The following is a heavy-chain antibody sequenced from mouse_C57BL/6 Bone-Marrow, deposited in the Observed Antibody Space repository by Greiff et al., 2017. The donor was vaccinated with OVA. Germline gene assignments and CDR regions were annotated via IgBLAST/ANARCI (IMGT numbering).Heavy chain of an antibody. CDR1: GYTFTSYW. CDR3: AREPTYYYGSR. J-gene: IGHJ2*01. CDR2: IHPNSGST. V-gene: IGHV1-64*01. D-gene: IGHD1-1*01. Sequence: QVQLQQSGAELVKPGASVKLSCKASGYTFTSYWMHWVKQRPGQGLEWIGMIHPNSGSTNYNEKFKSKATLTVDKSSSTAYMQLSSLTSEDSAVYYCAREPTYYYGSRWGQGTTLTVSS.